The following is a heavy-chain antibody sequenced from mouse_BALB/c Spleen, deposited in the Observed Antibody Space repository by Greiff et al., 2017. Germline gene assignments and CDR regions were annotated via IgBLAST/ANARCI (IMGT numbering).Heavy chain of an antibody. V-gene: IGHV14-3*02. Sequence: VQLQQSGAELVKPGASVKLSCTASGFNIKDTYMHWVKQRPEQGLEWIGRIDPANGNTKYDPKFQGKATITADTSSNTAYLQLSSLTSEDTAVYYCARSYYGSYYAMDYWGQGTSVTVSS. CDR2: IDPANGNT. D-gene: IGHD1-1*01. CDR3: ARSYYGSYYAMDY. J-gene: IGHJ4*01. CDR1: GFNIKDTY.